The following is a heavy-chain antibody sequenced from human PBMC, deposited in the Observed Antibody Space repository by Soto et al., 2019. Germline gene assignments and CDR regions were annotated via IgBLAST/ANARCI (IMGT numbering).Heavy chain of an antibody. CDR2: IYDSGKT. D-gene: IGHD3-10*01. V-gene: IGHV4-30-4*01. J-gene: IGHJ4*02. Sequence: QVQLQESGPGLVKPSQTLSLTCTVSGGSINSADYYWSWIHQPPGEGLEWIGHIYDSGKTYTNPSLQSQVTMSVDTSKTQFSLRLTSVTAADTAVYYCARGPTSDKVDYWGQGTLVTVSS. CDR1: GGSINSADYY. CDR3: ARGPTSDKVDY.